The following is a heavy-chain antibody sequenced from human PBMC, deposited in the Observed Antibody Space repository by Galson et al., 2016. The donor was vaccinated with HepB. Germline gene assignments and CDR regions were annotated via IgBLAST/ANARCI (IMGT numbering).Heavy chain of an antibody. V-gene: IGHV3-30*03. Sequence: SLRLSCAASGFTLSDHYMDWVRQAPGKGLEWVALISYDGSYSSYADSVKGRFTISRDNSKKTLYLQMNSLRAEDTALYYCARETHGGHYDENWGQGTLVTVSS. CDR1: GFTLSDHY. CDR3: ARETHGGHYDEN. CDR2: ISYDGSYS. J-gene: IGHJ1*01. D-gene: IGHD4-23*01.